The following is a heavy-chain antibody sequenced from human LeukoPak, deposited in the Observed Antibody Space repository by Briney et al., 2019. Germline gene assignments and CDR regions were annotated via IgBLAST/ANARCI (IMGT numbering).Heavy chain of an antibody. Sequence: PSETLSLTCTVSGGSISSYYWSWIRQPPGKGLEWIGSIYYSGSTYYNPSLKSRVTISVDTSKNQFSLKLSSVTAADTAVYYCARHEGWFDPWGQGTLVTVSS. V-gene: IGHV4-39*01. CDR2: IYYSGST. CDR3: ARHEGWFDP. J-gene: IGHJ5*02. CDR1: GGSISSYY.